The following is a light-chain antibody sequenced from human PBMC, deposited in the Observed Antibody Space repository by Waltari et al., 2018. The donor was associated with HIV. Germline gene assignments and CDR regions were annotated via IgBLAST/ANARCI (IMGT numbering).Light chain of an antibody. CDR1: SSDVGSYNL. CDR2: EVS. CDR3: CSYAGSSTSVV. J-gene: IGLJ2*01. V-gene: IGLV2-23*02. Sequence: QSALTQPASVSGSPGPSITLSCPGTSSDVGSYNLVSWYQQHPGKAPKLMIYEVSKRPSGVSNRFSGSKSGNTASLTISGLQAEDEADYYCCSYAGSSTSVVFGGGTKLTVL.